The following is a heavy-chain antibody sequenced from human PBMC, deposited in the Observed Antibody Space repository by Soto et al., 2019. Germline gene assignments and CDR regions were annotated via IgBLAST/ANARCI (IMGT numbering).Heavy chain of an antibody. CDR1: GYSFTYYH. Sequence: GASGKCSCKASGYSFTYYHRHCVRQAPGQGLEWLGRINPKSGGTSTAQKFQGWVTMTRDRSISTVYMELTRLRSDDTAVYFCARGHSTDCSNGVCSFFYNHEMDVWGQGTTVTVSS. CDR2: INPKSGGT. CDR3: ARGHSTDCSNGVCSFFYNHEMDV. J-gene: IGHJ6*02. D-gene: IGHD2-8*01. V-gene: IGHV1-2*04.